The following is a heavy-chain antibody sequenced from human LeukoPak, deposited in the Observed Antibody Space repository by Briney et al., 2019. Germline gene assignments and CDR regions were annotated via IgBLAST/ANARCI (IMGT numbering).Heavy chain of an antibody. V-gene: IGHV3-23*01. D-gene: IGHD3-10*01. Sequence: GGSLRLSCAASGFTFSSHGMSWVRQAPGKGLEWVSAIRNSAGSTNYADSVKGRFTISRDNSRNTLYLQMNSLRAEDTAVYSCAKAGRGDGDYWYFDLWGRGTQVTVAA. J-gene: IGHJ2*01. CDR3: AKAGRGDGDYWYFDL. CDR1: GFTFSSHG. CDR2: IRNSAGST.